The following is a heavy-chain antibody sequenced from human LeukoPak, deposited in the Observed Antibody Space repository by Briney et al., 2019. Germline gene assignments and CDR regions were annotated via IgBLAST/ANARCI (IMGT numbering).Heavy chain of an antibody. CDR3: ARDHAYRTDY. Sequence: GGSLRLSCAASGFSFSNDWMCWVRQAPGKGLEWVANINQDESKKYYVDSVKGRFTVSRDNAKNSLYLQMSSLRAEDTAVYYCARDHAYRTDYWGQGPLVTVSS. CDR2: INQDESKK. D-gene: IGHD2-2*01. J-gene: IGHJ4*02. V-gene: IGHV3-7*01. CDR1: GFSFSNDW.